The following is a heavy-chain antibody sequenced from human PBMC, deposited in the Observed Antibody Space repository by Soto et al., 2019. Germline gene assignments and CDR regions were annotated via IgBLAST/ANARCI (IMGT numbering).Heavy chain of an antibody. CDR2: ISNSGGGT. Sequence: PGGSLRLSCAASGFIFSTYAMNWVRQAPGKGLEWVSAISNSGGGTYYAESVRGRFTISRDNSINTLYLQMSSQRTEDTAVYYCAHPRGYGVFDAVDIWGQGTMVTVSS. CDR1: GFIFSTYA. J-gene: IGHJ3*02. V-gene: IGHV3-23*01. CDR3: AHPRGYGVFDAVDI. D-gene: IGHD4-17*01.